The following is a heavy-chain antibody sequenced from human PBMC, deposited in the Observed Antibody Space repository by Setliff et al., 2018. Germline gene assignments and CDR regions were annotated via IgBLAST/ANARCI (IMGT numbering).Heavy chain of an antibody. V-gene: IGHV4-34*01. CDR1: GDSFSDYY. D-gene: IGHD3-3*01. J-gene: IGHJ4*02. Sequence: PSETLSLTCAVYGDSFSDYYWGWIRQSPGKGLEWIGEINHSGSTNYNPSLKSRLTISVDASTNQFSLKLYSVTAADTAVYYCRYWSGYYNNDYWGQGTLVTVSS. CDR2: INHSGST. CDR3: RYWSGYYNNDY.